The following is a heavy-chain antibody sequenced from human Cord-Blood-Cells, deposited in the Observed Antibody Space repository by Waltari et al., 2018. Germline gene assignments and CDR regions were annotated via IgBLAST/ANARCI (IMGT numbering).Heavy chain of an antibody. Sequence: QVQLQESGPGLVKPSETLSLTCTVSGGSISSYYWSWIRQPAGKGLEWIGRIYTSGSTNYKPARKRGGTRSVETSKNQFARKRSSGTAADTAVYYCARATWSIAARPNYYYMDVWGKGTTVTVSS. V-gene: IGHV4-4*07. D-gene: IGHD6-6*01. J-gene: IGHJ6*03. CDR3: ARATWSIAARPNYYYMDV. CDR1: GGSISSYY. CDR2: IYTSGST.